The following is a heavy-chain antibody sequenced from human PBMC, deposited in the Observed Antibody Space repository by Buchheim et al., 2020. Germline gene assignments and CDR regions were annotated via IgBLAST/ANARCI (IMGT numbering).Heavy chain of an antibody. CDR3: TRGQAAPSDY. D-gene: IGHD2-15*01. V-gene: IGHV3-48*01. J-gene: IGHJ4*02. CDR1: GFTFSSYS. Sequence: EVQLVESGGGLVQPGGSLRLSCAASGFTFSSYSMNWVRQAPGKGLEWVSYISSSSDSIYYADSVEGRFTISRDNAKNSLYLQMNCLRPEDTAVYYCTRGQAAPSDYWGQGAL. CDR2: ISSSSDSI.